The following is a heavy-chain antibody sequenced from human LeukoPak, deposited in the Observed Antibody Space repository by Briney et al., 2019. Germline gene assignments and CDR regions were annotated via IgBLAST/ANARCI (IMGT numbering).Heavy chain of an antibody. D-gene: IGHD6-13*01. CDR2: ISYDGSNK. V-gene: IGHV3-30*18. Sequence: PGGSLRLSCAASGFTFSSYGMHWVRQAPGKGLEWVAVISYDGSNKYYADSVKGRFTISRDNSKNTLYLQMNGLRAEDTAVYYCAKDLGAPRYSSSWAPDYWGQGTLVTVSS. CDR1: GFTFSSYG. J-gene: IGHJ4*02. CDR3: AKDLGAPRYSSSWAPDY.